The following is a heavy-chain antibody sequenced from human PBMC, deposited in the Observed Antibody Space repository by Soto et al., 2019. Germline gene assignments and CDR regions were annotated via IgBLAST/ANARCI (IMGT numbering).Heavy chain of an antibody. J-gene: IGHJ4*02. V-gene: IGHV3-49*04. CDR2: IRSKAYGGTT. Sequence: EVQLVESGGGLVQPGRSLRLSCTASGFTFGDYAMSWVRQAPGKGLEWVGFIRSKAYGGTTEYAASVKGRFTISRDDSKSIAYLQMNSLKTEDTAVYYCTRDFDSSWYSKWGQGTLVTVSS. CDR1: GFTFGDYA. CDR3: TRDFDSSWYSK. D-gene: IGHD6-13*01.